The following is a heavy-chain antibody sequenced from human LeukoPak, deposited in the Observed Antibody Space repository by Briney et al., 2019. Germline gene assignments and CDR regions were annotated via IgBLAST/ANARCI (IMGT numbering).Heavy chain of an antibody. V-gene: IGHV1-18*01. CDR3: ARDQGVVVPAAPGDY. CDR2: ISAYNGNT. J-gene: IGHJ4*02. Sequence: ASVKVSCKASGYTFTSYGISWVRQAPGQGLEWMGWISAYNGNTNYAQKLQGRVTMTTDTSTSTAYMELRSLRSDDTAVYYCARDQGVVVPAAPGDYWGQGPWSPSPQ. CDR1: GYTFTSYG. D-gene: IGHD2-2*01.